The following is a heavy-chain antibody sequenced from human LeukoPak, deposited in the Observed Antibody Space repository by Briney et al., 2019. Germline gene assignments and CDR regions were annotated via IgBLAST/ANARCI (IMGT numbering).Heavy chain of an antibody. CDR1: GYSFTSYW. D-gene: IGHD3-10*02. J-gene: IGHJ4*02. CDR3: AAGVFGELLGLAGY. CDR2: INPSDSYT. Sequence: GESLKISCKGSGYSFTSYWISWVRQMPGKGREWMGRINPSDSYTNYSPSFQGHVTISADKSISTAYLQWSSLKASDTAIYYCAAGVFGELLGLAGYWGQGTLVTVSS. V-gene: IGHV5-10-1*01.